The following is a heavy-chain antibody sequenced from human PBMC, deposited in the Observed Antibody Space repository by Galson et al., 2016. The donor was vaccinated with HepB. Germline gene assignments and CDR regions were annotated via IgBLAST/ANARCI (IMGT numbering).Heavy chain of an antibody. CDR1: GYTFTING. V-gene: IGHV1-18*04. CDR3: ARGSLYSGETGGVPYYHYATDV. J-gene: IGHJ6*02. CDR2: ISAYSGNT. D-gene: IGHD1-26*01. Sequence: SVKVSCKASGYTFTINGISWVRQAPGEGLEWMGWISAYSGNTIYAQQFQGRVTMTKDTSTSTAYMELRRLRSEDTAVYYCARGSLYSGETGGVPYYHYATDVWGQGTPVTVTS.